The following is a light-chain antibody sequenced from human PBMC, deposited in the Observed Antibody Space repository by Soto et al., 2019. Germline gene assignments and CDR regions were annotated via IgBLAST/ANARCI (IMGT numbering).Light chain of an antibody. Sequence: QLVLTQPPSASGTPGQSVTISCSGSSSNIGSNTVNWYQQLSGAAPKLLIHNNDQRPSGVPDRFSGSKSDTSASLAISGLQSADGADYYCAAWDDSLTAVLFGGGTKVTV. V-gene: IGLV1-44*01. CDR2: NND. CDR3: AAWDDSLTAVL. CDR1: SSNIGSNT. J-gene: IGLJ3*02.